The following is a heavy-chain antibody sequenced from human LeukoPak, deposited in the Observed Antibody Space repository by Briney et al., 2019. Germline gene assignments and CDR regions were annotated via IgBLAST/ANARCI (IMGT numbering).Heavy chain of an antibody. CDR2: MNPNSGNT. V-gene: IGHV1-8*01. CDR3: ARGNYDILTRPRIPNWFDP. Sequence: ASVKVSCKASGYTFTSYDINWVRQATGQGLEWMGWMNPNSGNTGYAQKFQGRDTMTRNTSISTAYMELSSLRSEDTAVYYCARGNYDILTRPRIPNWFDPWGQGTLVTVSS. D-gene: IGHD3-9*01. CDR1: GYTFTSYD. J-gene: IGHJ5*02.